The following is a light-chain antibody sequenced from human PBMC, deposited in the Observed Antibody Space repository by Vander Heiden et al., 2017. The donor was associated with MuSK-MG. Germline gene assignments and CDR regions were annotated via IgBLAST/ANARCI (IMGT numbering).Light chain of an antibody. CDR2: DVS. V-gene: IGLV2-14*01. CDR1: SSDVGGYNY. CDR3: NSYTSSSTV. Sequence: QSALTQPASVSGSPGQSITISCTGTSSDVGGYNYVSWYQQHPGKALKLMIYDVSNRPSGVSNRFSGSKSGNTASLTISGLQAEDEADYYCNSYTSSSTVFGGGTKLTVL. J-gene: IGLJ2*01.